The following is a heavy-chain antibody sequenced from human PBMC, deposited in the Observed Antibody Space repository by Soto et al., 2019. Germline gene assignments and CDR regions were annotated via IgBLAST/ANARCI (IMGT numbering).Heavy chain of an antibody. J-gene: IGHJ5*02. D-gene: IGHD3-10*01. CDR3: ARGKNYVLLNWFDP. CDR1: GGTFGSYA. Sequence: SVKVSCKASGGTFGSYAISWVRQAPGQGLEWMGGIIPIFGTANYAQKFQGRVTITADESTSTAYMELSSLRSEDTAVYDCARGKNYVLLNWFDPWGQGTLVTVSS. CDR2: IIPIFGTA. V-gene: IGHV1-69*13.